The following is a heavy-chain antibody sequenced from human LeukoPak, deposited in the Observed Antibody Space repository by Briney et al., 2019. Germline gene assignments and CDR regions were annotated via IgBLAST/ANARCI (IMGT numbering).Heavy chain of an antibody. D-gene: IGHD2-15*01. CDR1: GFTFSSYI. CDR3: ARVGCSGGRCPGYGMDV. CDR2: ISSSSSYI. V-gene: IGHV3-21*01. Sequence: GGSLRLSCAPSGFTFSSYIMNWVRQAPGKGLEWVSSISSSSSYIYYADSVKGRFTISRDNAKNSLYLQMNSLRVEDMAVYYCARVGCSGGRCPGYGMDVWGQGTTVTVSS. J-gene: IGHJ6*02.